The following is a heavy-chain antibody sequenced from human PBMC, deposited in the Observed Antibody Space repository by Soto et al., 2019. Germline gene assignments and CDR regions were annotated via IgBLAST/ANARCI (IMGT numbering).Heavy chain of an antibody. D-gene: IGHD3-22*01. Sequence: SETLSLTCTVSGGSISSSSYNWGWIRQPPGKGLEWIGSIYYSCSTYYKPYVTRRVAISVDKSKNQFSPKLSSVTAADQAVHYCARQEGRKVKWFDHWDQGTLVTVSS. CDR3: ARQEGRKVKWFDH. V-gene: IGHV4-39*01. J-gene: IGHJ5*02. CDR2: IYYSCST. CDR1: GGSISSSSYN.